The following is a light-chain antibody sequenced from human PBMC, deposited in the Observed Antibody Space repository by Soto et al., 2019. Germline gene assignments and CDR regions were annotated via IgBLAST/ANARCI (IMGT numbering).Light chain of an antibody. CDR1: QNIDNW. Sequence: DVQMTQSPSTLSASVGDRVTITCRASQNIDNWLAWYQQKLGKAPKLLIYKASSLETGVPSRFSGSGSGTEFSFTISNLEPDDFATYHCQQYYTNSPASFGQGTKVEIK. CDR3: QQYYTNSPAS. J-gene: IGKJ1*01. V-gene: IGKV1-5*03. CDR2: KAS.